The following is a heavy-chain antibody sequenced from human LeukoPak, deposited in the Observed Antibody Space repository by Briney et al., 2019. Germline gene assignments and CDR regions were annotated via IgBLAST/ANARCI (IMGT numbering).Heavy chain of an antibody. CDR3: AGVRAGGRRAFDV. V-gene: IGHV3-74*01. J-gene: IGHJ3*01. D-gene: IGHD2-15*01. CDR2: IDPDDNGS. Sequence: GRSLRLSCVASGFPFSSYGMHWVRQAPGEGPVWVSRIDPDDNGSSYADSVKGRFTISRDNAKNTMWLQMNSLRVDDTAVYYCAGVRAGGRRAFDVWGQGTVVAVSP. CDR1: GFPFSSYG.